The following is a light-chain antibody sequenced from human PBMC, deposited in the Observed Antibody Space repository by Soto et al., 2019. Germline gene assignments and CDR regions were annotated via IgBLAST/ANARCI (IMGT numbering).Light chain of an antibody. Sequence: EIVLTQSPGTLSLSPGERATLSCRASQSVSSSYLAWYQQKPGQAPRLLIYGASSRATGIPDRFSGSGSGTDFTLTISRLEPEDFAVYYCPQYGSSPPHTFGGGTTVEIK. V-gene: IGKV3-20*01. CDR2: GAS. J-gene: IGKJ4*01. CDR3: PQYGSSPPHT. CDR1: QSVSSSY.